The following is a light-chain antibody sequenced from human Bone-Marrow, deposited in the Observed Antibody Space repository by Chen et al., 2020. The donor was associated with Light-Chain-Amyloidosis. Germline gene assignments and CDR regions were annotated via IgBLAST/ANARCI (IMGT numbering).Light chain of an antibody. CDR1: SSNIGAGYG. CDR3: QSYDRSLSTYV. V-gene: IGLV1-40*01. CDR2: DSY. Sequence: QSVLTPPPPVSGAPGPSVTLSSPGSSSNIGAGYGVHWYQQVPGTAPKLLIFDSYSRPSGVPDRFSGSKSGTSASLAITGLQAEDEADYYCQSYDRSLSTYVFGTGTRATVL. J-gene: IGLJ1*01.